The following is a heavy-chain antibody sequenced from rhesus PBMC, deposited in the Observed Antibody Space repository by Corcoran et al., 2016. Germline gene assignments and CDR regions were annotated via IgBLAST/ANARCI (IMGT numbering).Heavy chain of an antibody. Sequence: QVQLVQSGAEIKQPGASVKLSCKASGYTFTSYYMHWVRQAPGQGLEWIGLISPYNGNKGDAQNVHGRFTITTDTSTSTGYMELSSLRSEDTAVYYCTRGRRSSIQYFEFWGQGALVTVSS. V-gene: IGHV1-1*01. CDR2: ISPYNGNK. CDR3: TRGRRSSIQYFEF. D-gene: IGHD6-19*01. CDR1: GYTFTSYY. J-gene: IGHJ1*01.